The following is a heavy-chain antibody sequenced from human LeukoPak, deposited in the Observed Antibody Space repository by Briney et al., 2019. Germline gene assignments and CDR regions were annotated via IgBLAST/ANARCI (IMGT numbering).Heavy chain of an antibody. J-gene: IGHJ3*02. CDR3: ARESASCDAFDI. CDR2: IYYSGST. CDR1: GGSISSYY. V-gene: IGHV4-59*01. Sequence: SETLSLTCTVSGGSISSYYWSWIRQPPGKGLEWIGYIYYSGSTNYNPSLKSRVTISVDTSKNQFSLKLSSVTAADTAVYYCARESASCDAFDIWGQGTMVTVSS.